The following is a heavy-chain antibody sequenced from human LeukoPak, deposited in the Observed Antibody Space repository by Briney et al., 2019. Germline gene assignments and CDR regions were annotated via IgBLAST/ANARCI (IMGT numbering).Heavy chain of an antibody. V-gene: IGHV4-39*01. Sequence: SETLSLTCSVSGDSVSRSDSYWDWIRQPPGKGLGWIGTIYYSGRTYYSPSLKSRVTMSVDPSNNQFSLTLRSVTAADTALYYCARRRYYDGSGYLEWGQGTLLSVSS. J-gene: IGHJ1*01. CDR3: ARRRYYDGSGYLE. D-gene: IGHD3-22*01. CDR1: GDSVSRSDSY. CDR2: IYYSGRT.